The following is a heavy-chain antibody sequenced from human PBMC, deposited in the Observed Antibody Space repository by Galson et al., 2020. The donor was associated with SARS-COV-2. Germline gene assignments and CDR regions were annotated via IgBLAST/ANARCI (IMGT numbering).Heavy chain of an antibody. CDR2: LNDRGDDP. D-gene: IGHD6-19*01. CDR1: GFTFSNYA. J-gene: IGHJ1*01. Sequence: GESLKISCAASGFTFSNYAMVWVRQAPGKGLEWVSLLNDRGDDPYYADSMKGRFTISRDNFKNTLYLQVDNLRAEDTAVYYCAKEGGSGWATDYFEHWGQGTLVTVSS. CDR3: AKEGGSGWATDYFEH. V-gene: IGHV3-23*01.